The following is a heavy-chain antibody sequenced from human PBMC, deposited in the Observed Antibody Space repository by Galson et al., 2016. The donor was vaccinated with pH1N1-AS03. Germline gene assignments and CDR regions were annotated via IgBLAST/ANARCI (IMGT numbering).Heavy chain of an antibody. D-gene: IGHD3-16*01. CDR2: IYGGGDT. Sequence: SLRLACAASGFTINNHYMSWVRQAPGKGLEWVSVIYGGGDTFYADSVKGRFTISRDNSKKTVYLQMNSLRVDDTAVYDCEREPGGSTQGEYWGQGTLVTVSS. V-gene: IGHV3-53*01. CDR3: EREPGGSTQGEY. CDR1: GFTINNHY. J-gene: IGHJ4*02.